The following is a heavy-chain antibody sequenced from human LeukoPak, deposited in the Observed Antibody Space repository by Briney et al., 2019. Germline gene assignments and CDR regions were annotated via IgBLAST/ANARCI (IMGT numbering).Heavy chain of an antibody. D-gene: IGHD7-27*01. V-gene: IGHV3-48*01. CDR1: GFTFSTYS. CDR3: AGDHRWGFDY. Sequence: GGSLRLSCAASGFTFSTYSINWVRQAPGKGLEWVSYIRSRDRTIYYADSVKGRFTISTDNAENSLYLQMNSLRTEDTAVYYCAGDHRWGFDYWGRGTLVTVSS. J-gene: IGHJ4*02. CDR2: IRSRDRTI.